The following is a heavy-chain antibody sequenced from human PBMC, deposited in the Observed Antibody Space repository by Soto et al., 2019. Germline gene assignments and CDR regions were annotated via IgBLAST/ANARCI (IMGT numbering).Heavy chain of an antibody. CDR2: ISSSGSNI. CDR3: ARGQNNWNVWMGS. J-gene: IGHJ5*02. CDR1: GFNFSDYY. V-gene: IGHV3-11*01. D-gene: IGHD1-1*01. Sequence: VQLVESGGGLVKPGGSLRLSCAASGFNFSDYYMTWIRQAPGRGLEWVSYISSSGSNIYYADSVKGRFTISRDNAKNTLYLHMISLRVEDAAMYYCARGQNNWNVWMGSWGQGTLVTVSS.